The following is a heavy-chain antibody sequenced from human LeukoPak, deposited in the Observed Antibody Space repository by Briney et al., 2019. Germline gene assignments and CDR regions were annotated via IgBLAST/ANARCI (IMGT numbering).Heavy chain of an antibody. CDR3: ARAIRPKSSDAFDI. CDR1: GYTFTGYN. Sequence: ASVKVSCKSSGYTFTGYNINWLRQAPGQGPEWMGWINPNSGGTNYAQKFQGRVTMTRDTSISTAYMELSRLRSDDTAVYYCARAIRPKSSDAFDIWGQGTMVTVSS. D-gene: IGHD5-12*01. CDR2: INPNSGGT. J-gene: IGHJ3*02. V-gene: IGHV1-2*02.